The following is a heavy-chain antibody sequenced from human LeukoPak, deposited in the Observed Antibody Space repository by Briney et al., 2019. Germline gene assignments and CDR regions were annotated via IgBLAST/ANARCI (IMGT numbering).Heavy chain of an antibody. CDR3: ARNSGFTYYYYYGMDV. D-gene: IGHD3-22*01. CDR1: GGTFSSYS. J-gene: IGHJ6*02. Sequence: SVTVSCTASGGTFSSYSISWVRQAPGQGLEWMGGIIPILGIANYAQKFQGRVTITADKSTNTAYMELSSLRSEDTAVYYCARNSGFTYYYYYGMDVWGQGTTVTVSS. CDR2: IIPILGIA. V-gene: IGHV1-69*10.